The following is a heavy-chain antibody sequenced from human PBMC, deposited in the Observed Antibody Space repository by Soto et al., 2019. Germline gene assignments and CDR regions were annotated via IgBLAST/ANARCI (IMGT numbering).Heavy chain of an antibody. D-gene: IGHD4-4*01. Sequence: PPDTPSLASTFSCNYIRQSNYYAGCIRQPPGKGLEWIGSIYYSGSTYYNPSLKSRVTISVDTSKNQCSLKLSSVTAADTAVYYSESNTGGYSNPFYYHLWGQRTLVTVSS. CDR1: CNYIRQSNYY. CDR3: ESNTGGYSNPFYYHL. V-gene: IGHV4-39*05. J-gene: IGHJ4*02. CDR2: IYYSGST.